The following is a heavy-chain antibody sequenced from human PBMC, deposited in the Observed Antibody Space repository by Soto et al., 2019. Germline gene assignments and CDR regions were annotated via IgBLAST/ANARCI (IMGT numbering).Heavy chain of an antibody. D-gene: IGHD3-10*01. CDR3: ASSYGSGYRAFDY. V-gene: IGHV1-69*02. CDR2: INPILSMS. Sequence: QVQLVQSGAEVKRPGSSVKVSCKASGDTFTFYSINWVRQAPGLGLEWMGRINPILSMSNYAQRFQGRVTMXXDKSTSTELSSLRSEDTATYYCASSYGSGYRAFDYWGQGALVTVSS. CDR1: GDTFTFYS. J-gene: IGHJ4*02.